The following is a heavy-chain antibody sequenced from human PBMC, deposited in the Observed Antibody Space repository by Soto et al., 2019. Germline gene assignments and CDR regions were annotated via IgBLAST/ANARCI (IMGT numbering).Heavy chain of an antibody. D-gene: IGHD5-12*01. Sequence: ASVQVSCKASGYTFTSYDINWVRQATGQGLEWMGWMNPNSGNTGYAQKFQGRVTMTRNTSISTAYMELSSLRSEDTAVYYCASIVATIPYYYYGMDVWGQGTTVTV. CDR2: MNPNSGNT. J-gene: IGHJ6*02. CDR1: GYTFTSYD. CDR3: ASIVATIPYYYYGMDV. V-gene: IGHV1-8*01.